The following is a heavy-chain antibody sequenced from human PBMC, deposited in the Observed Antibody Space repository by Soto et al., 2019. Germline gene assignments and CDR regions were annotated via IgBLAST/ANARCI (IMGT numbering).Heavy chain of an antibody. J-gene: IGHJ4*02. CDR2: IYGDDDK. V-gene: IGHV2-5*02. Sequence: VSGPTLVNPTQTLTLTCTFSGFSLSTSGVGVGWIRQPPGKALEWLALIYGDDDKRYSPSLMSRLTITKDTSNNRVVLTMTNVDPVDTATYYCAHRRDSSGYYYRGYFDYWGQGTPVTVSS. D-gene: IGHD3-22*01. CDR3: AHRRDSSGYYYRGYFDY. CDR1: GFSLSTSGVG.